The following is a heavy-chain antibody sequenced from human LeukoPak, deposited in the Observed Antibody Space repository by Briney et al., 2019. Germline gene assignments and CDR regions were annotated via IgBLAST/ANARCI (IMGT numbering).Heavy chain of an antibody. CDR3: ASPGLRYFDWLLSFDY. CDR1: GSRFTNYW. V-gene: IGHV5-10-1*01. D-gene: IGHD3-9*01. Sequence: GAPLKISSKGSGSRFTNYWISWVRQMPGKGLAWMGRIDPSDSYTNYSPSFQGHVTISADKSISTAYLQWSSLKASDTAMYYCASPGLRYFDWLLSFDYWGQGTLVTVSS. J-gene: IGHJ4*02. CDR2: IDPSDSYT.